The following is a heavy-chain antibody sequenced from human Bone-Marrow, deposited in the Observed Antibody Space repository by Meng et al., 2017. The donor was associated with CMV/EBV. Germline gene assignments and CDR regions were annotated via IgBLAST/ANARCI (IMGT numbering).Heavy chain of an antibody. D-gene: IGHD2-15*01. Sequence: SGFNVSRNYMSWVRQAPGKGLEWVSIIYSGGSTYYADSVKGRFTISRHNSKNTLYLQMNSLRAEDTAVYYCAREYCSDGSCYSAWFDSWGQGTLVTVSS. CDR2: IYSGGST. V-gene: IGHV3-53*04. CDR1: GFNVSRNY. J-gene: IGHJ5*01. CDR3: AREYCSDGSCYSAWFDS.